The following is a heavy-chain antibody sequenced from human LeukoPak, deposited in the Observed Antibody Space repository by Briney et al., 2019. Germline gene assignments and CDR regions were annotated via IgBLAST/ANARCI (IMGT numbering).Heavy chain of an antibody. J-gene: IGHJ4*02. CDR3: ARSPNYYDSSGLFAY. CDR2: IIPIFGTA. CDR1: GGTFSSYA. V-gene: IGHV1-69*06. Sequence: GASVKVSCKASGGTFSSYAISWVRQAPGQGLEWMGGIIPIFGTANYAQKFQGRVTITADKSTSTAYMELSSLRSEDTAVYYCARSPNYYDSSGLFAYWGQGTLVTVSS. D-gene: IGHD3-22*01.